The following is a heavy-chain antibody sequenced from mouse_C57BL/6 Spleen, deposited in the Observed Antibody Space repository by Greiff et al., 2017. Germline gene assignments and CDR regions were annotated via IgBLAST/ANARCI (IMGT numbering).Heavy chain of an antibody. D-gene: IGHD1-1*01. J-gene: IGHJ4*01. Sequence: EVQVVESEGGLVQPGSSMKLSCTASGFTFSDYYMAWVRQVPEKGLEWVANINYDGSSTYYLDSLKSRFIISRDNAKNILYLQMSSLKSEDTATYYCARDLNYYGSSHEAMDYWGQGTSVTVSS. V-gene: IGHV5-16*01. CDR1: GFTFSDYY. CDR2: INYDGSST. CDR3: ARDLNYYGSSHEAMDY.